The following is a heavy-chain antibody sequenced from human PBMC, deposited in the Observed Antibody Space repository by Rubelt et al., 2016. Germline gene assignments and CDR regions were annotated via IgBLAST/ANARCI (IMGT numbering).Heavy chain of an antibody. J-gene: IGHJ4*02. V-gene: IGHV4-34*11. CDR1: GGSFSGYY. CDR3: ARFQQLSYIDY. CDR2: IHYSGST. Sequence: QVQLQQWGAGLLKPSETLSLTCAVYGGSFSGYYWSWIRQPPGKGLEWIGYIHYSGSTNYNPSLKWRVTISVETSENRFSLKLSSVTAADTAVYYCARFQQLSYIDYWGQGTLVTVSS. D-gene: IGHD5-18*01.